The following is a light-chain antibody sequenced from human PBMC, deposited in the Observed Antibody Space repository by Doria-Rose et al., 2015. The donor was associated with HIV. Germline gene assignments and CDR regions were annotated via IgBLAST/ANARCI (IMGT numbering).Light chain of an antibody. V-gene: IGKV3-20*01. CDR2: GAS. CDR1: PSVSANY. Sequence: EIVLTQSPGTLSLSPGERATLSCRGSPSVSANYLAWYQQRPGQSSRLLIYGASSRATDIPDRFSGSGSGTDFTLTISRLEPEDFAVYYCHQYASSRTFGQGTKVEIK. J-gene: IGKJ1*01. CDR3: HQYASSRT.